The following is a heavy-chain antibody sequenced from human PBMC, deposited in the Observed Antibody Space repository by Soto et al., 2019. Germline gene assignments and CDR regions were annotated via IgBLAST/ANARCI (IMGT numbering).Heavy chain of an antibody. J-gene: IGHJ4*02. D-gene: IGHD3-10*01. CDR1: RFTFSNYG. CDR3: AKDREYYYGSGSYSPFDY. Sequence: PGGSLRLSCAASRFTFSNYGMHWVRQAPGKGLEWVALISYDGSNKYYADSVKGRFTISRDNSKNTLYLRMNSLRAEDTAVYYCAKDREYYYGSGSYSPFDYWGQGTLVTVSS. V-gene: IGHV3-30*18. CDR2: ISYDGSNK.